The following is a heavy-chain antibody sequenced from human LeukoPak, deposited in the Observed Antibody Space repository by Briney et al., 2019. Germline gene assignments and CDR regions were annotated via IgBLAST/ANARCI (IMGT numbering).Heavy chain of an antibody. CDR1: GFTFSDYY. D-gene: IGHD3-3*01. V-gene: IGHV3-7*01. J-gene: IGHJ6*02. CDR2: IKQDGSEK. Sequence: GGSLRLSCAASGFTFSDYYMSWIRQAPGKGLEWVANIKQDGSEKYYVDAVKGRFTISRDNAKNSLYLQMNSLRTEDTATYYCVRGLGTIPTYYNYDMDVWGQGTTVTVSS. CDR3: VRGLGTIPTYYNYDMDV.